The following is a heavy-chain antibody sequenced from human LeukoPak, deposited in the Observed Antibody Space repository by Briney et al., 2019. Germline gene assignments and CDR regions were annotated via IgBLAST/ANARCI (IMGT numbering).Heavy chain of an antibody. J-gene: IGHJ4*02. Sequence: ASVKVSCKVSGYTLTELSMHWVRQAPGKGLEWMGGFDPEDGETIYAQKFQGRVTMTEDTSTDTAYMELSSLRSEDTAVHYCATECRYDYVWGSYYYWGQGTLVTVSS. V-gene: IGHV1-24*01. CDR2: FDPEDGET. CDR1: GYTLTELS. D-gene: IGHD3-16*01. CDR3: ATECRYDYVWGSYYY.